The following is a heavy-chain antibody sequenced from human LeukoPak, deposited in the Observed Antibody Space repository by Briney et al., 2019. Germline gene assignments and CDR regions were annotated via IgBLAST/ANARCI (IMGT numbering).Heavy chain of an antibody. V-gene: IGHV3-30*18. CDR2: ISYDGSNK. D-gene: IGHD3-22*01. CDR3: AKDHYYNSNGWDAFDL. Sequence: PGGSLRHSCAASGFTFSSYGMHWVRQAPGKGLEWVAVISYDGSNKYYADSVKGRFTISRDNSKNTLYLQMNSLRAEDTAVYYCAKDHYYNSNGWDAFDLWGRGTMATVSS. J-gene: IGHJ3*01. CDR1: GFTFSSYG.